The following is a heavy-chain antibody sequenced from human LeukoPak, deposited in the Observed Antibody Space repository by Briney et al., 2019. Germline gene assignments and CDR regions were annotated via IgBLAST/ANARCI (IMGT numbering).Heavy chain of an antibody. D-gene: IGHD3-9*01. V-gene: IGHV3-30*07. CDR2: ISYDGSNK. CDR1: GFTFSSYA. CDR3: AREARYYDILTGYHNYSGVDV. Sequence: GGSLRLSCAASGFTFSSYAMHWVRQVPGKGLEWVAVISYDGSNKYYADSVKGRFTISRDSSSNTLHLQMNSLRAEDTAVYYCAREARYYDILTGYHNYSGVDVWGQGTTVTVSS. J-gene: IGHJ6*02.